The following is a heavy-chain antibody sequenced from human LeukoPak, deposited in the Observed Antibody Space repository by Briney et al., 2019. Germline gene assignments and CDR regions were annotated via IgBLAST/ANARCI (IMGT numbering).Heavy chain of an antibody. CDR2: IRYDGSEK. CDR1: GFSFSSYG. J-gene: IGHJ4*02. Sequence: GGSLRLSCEASGFSFSSYGMHWVRQAPGKGLEWVSFIRYDGSEKSYADSVKGRFTISRDNAKNTLYLQMNSLRAEDTAVYYCVKDRAETHTTHFDYWGQGTLVTVSS. CDR3: VKDRAETHTTHFDY. V-gene: IGHV3-30*02. D-gene: IGHD1-26*01.